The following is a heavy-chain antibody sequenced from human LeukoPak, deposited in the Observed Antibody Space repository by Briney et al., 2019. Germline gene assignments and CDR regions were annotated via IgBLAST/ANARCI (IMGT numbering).Heavy chain of an antibody. CDR3: ARALGYCSSTSCYSDY. V-gene: IGHV3-66*02. J-gene: IGHJ4*02. D-gene: IGHD2-2*02. Sequence: GGSLRLSCAASGVTVSSNYMSWVRQAPGKGLEWVSGIYNGGSTYYADSVKGRFTISRDNSKNTLYLQMNSLRAEDTAVYYCARALGYCSSTSCYSDYWGQGTLVTVSS. CDR2: IYNGGST. CDR1: GVTVSSNY.